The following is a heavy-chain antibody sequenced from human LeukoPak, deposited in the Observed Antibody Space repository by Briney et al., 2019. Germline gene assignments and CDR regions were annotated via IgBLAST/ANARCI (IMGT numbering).Heavy chain of an antibody. CDR2: IYYSGST. Sequence: SETLSLTCTVSGGSISSYYWSWIRQPPGKGLEWIGYIYYSGSTNYNPSLKSRVTISVDTSKNQFSLKLSSVTAADTAVYYCASLYYDFWSGYDYYYYYYMDVWGKGTTVTVSS. D-gene: IGHD3-3*01. J-gene: IGHJ6*03. V-gene: IGHV4-59*01. CDR3: ASLYYDFWSGYDYYYYYYMDV. CDR1: GGSISSYY.